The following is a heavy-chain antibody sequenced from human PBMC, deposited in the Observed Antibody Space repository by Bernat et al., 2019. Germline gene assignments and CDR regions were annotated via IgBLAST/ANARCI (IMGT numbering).Heavy chain of an antibody. D-gene: IGHD5-12*01. CDR3: AGGVATTPTEFDY. CDR1: GYSISTGYY. V-gene: IGHV4-38-2*01. CDR2: IHHIGSP. Sequence: QVQLQESGPGLVKSSETLSLTCAVSGYSISTGYYWAWIRQPPGKGLEWIGTIHHIGSPYYNLSLKSRVTILLDTSKNEFSLKLTSVTAADTAVYYCAGGVATTPTEFDYWGQGTLVTVSS. J-gene: IGHJ4*02.